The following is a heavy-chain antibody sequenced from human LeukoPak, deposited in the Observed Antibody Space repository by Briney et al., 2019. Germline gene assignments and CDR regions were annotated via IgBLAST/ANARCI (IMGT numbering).Heavy chain of an antibody. V-gene: IGHV4-39*01. Sequence: SETLSLTCTVSGVSISSSSYYWGWIRQPPGKGLEWIGSIYYSGSTYYNPPLKSRVTISVDTSKNQFSLKLSSVTAADTAVYYCASLPSTLWYWFDHWGQGTLVTVSS. J-gene: IGHJ5*02. CDR3: ASLPSTLWYWFDH. CDR2: IYYSGST. CDR1: GVSISSSSYY. D-gene: IGHD2-8*02.